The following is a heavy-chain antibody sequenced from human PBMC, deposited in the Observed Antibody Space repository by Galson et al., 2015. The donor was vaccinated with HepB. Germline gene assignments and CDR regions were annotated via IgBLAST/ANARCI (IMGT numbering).Heavy chain of an antibody. Sequence: SLRLSCAASGFTFDDYAMHWVRQAPGKGLEWVSGINWNGGTIGYTDSVKGRFTISRDNAKNSLYLQMNSLRADDTALYFCATDTSGRLGAFDIWGQGTMVTVSS. V-gene: IGHV3-9*01. J-gene: IGHJ3*02. CDR1: GFTFDDYA. CDR3: ATDTSGRLGAFDI. CDR2: INWNGGTI. D-gene: IGHD6-19*01.